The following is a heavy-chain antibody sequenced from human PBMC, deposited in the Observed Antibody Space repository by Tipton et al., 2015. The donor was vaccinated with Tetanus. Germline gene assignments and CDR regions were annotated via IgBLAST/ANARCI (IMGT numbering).Heavy chain of an antibody. J-gene: IGHJ4*02. D-gene: IGHD1-1*01. CDR1: GYTFTDYG. Sequence: QSGAEVKKPGASVKVSCEASGYTFTDYGVSWVRQAPGQGLEWMGWISASHGNTNYAQTFRGRVTMTRDTSTSTAYMELRSLTSDDTAVYFCARVFWDGTTPGTFDYWGQGSLVTVSS. V-gene: IGHV1-18*01. CDR2: ISASHGNT. CDR3: ARVFWDGTTPGTFDY.